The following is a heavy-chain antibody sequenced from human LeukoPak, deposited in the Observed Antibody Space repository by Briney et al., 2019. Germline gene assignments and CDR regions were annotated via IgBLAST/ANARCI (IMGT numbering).Heavy chain of an antibody. J-gene: IGHJ6*04. CDR1: GFTFSSYE. CDR3: ARENTVTRTSYYYYGMDV. D-gene: IGHD4-17*01. V-gene: IGHV3-48*03. Sequence: GGSLRLSCAASGFTFSSYEMNWVRQAPGEGLEWVSYISSSGSTIYYADSVKGRFTISRDNAKNSLYLQMNSLRAEDTAVHYCARENTVTRTSYYYYGMDVWGKGTTVTVSS. CDR2: ISSSGSTI.